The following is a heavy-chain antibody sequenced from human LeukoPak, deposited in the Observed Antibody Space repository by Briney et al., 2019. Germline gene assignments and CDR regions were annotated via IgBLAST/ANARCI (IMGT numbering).Heavy chain of an antibody. D-gene: IGHD1-7*01. CDR3: ARDLSAGYNWNYAAY. CDR2: ISAYNGNT. J-gene: IGHJ4*02. CDR1: GYTFTSYG. Sequence: ASVKVSCKASGYTFTSYGISWVRQAPGQGLEWMGWISAYNGNTNYAQKLQGRVTMTTDTSTSTAYMELRSLRSDDRAVYYCARDLSAGYNWNYAAYWGQGTLVTVSS. V-gene: IGHV1-18*01.